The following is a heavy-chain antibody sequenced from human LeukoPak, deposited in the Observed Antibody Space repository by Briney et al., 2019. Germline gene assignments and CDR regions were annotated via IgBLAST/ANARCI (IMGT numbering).Heavy chain of an antibody. D-gene: IGHD3-16*01. J-gene: IGHJ3*02. CDR2: ISYDGSNK. CDR3: ARESSAWGGAFDI. V-gene: IGHV3-30-3*01. Sequence: GGSLRLPCAASGFTFRNYAMHWVRQAPGKGLEWVAVISYDGSNKYYADSVKGRFTISRDNSKNTLYLQMNSLRAEDTAVYYCARESSAWGGAFDIWGQGTMVTVSS. CDR1: GFTFRNYA.